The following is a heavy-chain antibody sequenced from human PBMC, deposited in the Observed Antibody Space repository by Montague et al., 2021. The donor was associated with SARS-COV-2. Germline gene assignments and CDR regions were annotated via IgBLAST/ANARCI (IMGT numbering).Heavy chain of an antibody. CDR2: IYYSGTT. CDR1: SGSIISSGYY. CDR3: AGGMIRGVTTPFDY. V-gene: IGHV4-39*02. Sequence: SETLSLTCSVSSGSIISSGYYWGWIRQPPGKELEWIGNIYYSGTTYYNPSLQSRGTISVDTSKNHLSLRLSSVTAADTAVYFCAGGMIRGVTTPFDYWGQGSLVTVSS. J-gene: IGHJ4*02. D-gene: IGHD3-10*01.